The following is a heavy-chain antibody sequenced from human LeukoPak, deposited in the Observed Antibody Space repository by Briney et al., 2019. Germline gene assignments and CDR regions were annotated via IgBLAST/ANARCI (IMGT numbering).Heavy chain of an antibody. D-gene: IGHD4-17*01. CDR3: VDYGEH. CDR1: GFTFSSYW. CDR2: ISTDGSTT. Sequence: GGSLRLSCAASGFTFSSYWMHWVRQAPGKGLVWVSRISTDGSTTTYADSVKGRFTISRDNSKNTLYLQMNSLRTEDTAVYYCVDYGEHWGQGILVTVSP. V-gene: IGHV3-74*01. J-gene: IGHJ1*01.